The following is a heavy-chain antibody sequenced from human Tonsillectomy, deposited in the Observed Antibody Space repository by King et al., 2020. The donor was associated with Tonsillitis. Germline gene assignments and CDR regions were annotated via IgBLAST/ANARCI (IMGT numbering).Heavy chain of an antibody. J-gene: IGHJ3*02. Sequence: VQLVESGGGVVQPGGSLRLSCAASGFTFSSYGMNWVRQAPGKGLEWVALIRFDGSNEYYADSVKGRFTISRDNSKNTLYLQMSSLRVEDTAVYYCAKDGEWELLSTASAFDIWGQGTMVTVSS. CDR3: AKDGEWELLSTASAFDI. V-gene: IGHV3-30*02. CDR1: GFTFSSYG. CDR2: IRFDGSNE. D-gene: IGHD1-26*01.